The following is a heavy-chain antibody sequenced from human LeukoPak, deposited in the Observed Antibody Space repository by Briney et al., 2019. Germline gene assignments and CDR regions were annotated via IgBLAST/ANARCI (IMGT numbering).Heavy chain of an antibody. CDR2: IWYDGSNK. J-gene: IGHJ6*03. CDR1: GFTFSSYG. V-gene: IGHV3-33*01. CDR3: AGDGVAARYYYYYYMDV. D-gene: IGHD6-6*01. Sequence: PGRSLRLSCAASGFTFSSYGMHWVRQAPGKGLEWVAVIWYDGSNKYYADSVKGRFTISRDNSKNTLYLQMNSLRAEDTAVYYCAGDGVAARYYYYYYMDVWGKGTTVTVSS.